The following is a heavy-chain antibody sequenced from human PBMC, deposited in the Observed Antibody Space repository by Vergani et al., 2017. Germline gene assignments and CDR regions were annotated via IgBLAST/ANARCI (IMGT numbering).Heavy chain of an antibody. J-gene: IGHJ6*02. CDR1: GFTFDDYT. CDR2: ISWDGGST. CDR3: AKDISGLPEYYYYYYGMDV. V-gene: IGHV3-43*01. Sequence: EVQLVESGGVVVQPGGSLRLFCAASGFTFDDYTMHWVRQAPGKGLEWVSLISWDGGSTYYADSVKGRFTISRDNSKNSLYLQMNSLRTEDTALYYCAKDISGLPEYYYYYYGMDVWGQGTTVTVSS. D-gene: IGHD6-19*01.